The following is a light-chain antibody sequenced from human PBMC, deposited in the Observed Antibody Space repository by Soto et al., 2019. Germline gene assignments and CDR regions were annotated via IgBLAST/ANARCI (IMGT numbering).Light chain of an antibody. J-gene: IGKJ1*01. V-gene: IGKV2-28*01. CDR1: QSLLHSNGYNY. CDR3: MQALQTPWT. CDR2: WGS. Sequence: DIVMTQSPLSLPVTPGEPASISCRSSQSLLHSNGYNYLDWYLQKPGQSPQLLIYWGSNRASGVPDRFSGSGSGTEFTLKISRVEAEDVGVYYCMQALQTPWTFGQGTKVDIK.